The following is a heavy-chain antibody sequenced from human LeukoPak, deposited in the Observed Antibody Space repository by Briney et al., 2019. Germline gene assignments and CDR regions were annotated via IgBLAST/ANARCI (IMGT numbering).Heavy chain of an antibody. D-gene: IGHD4-17*01. Sequence: SETLSLTCAVYGGSFSGYHWSWIRQPPGKGLEWIGEINHRGSTNYNPSLKSRLTMSVDTSKNQFSLKLSSVTAADTAVYYCARFTVTTGSFGYWGQGTLVTVSS. CDR1: GGSFSGYH. V-gene: IGHV4-34*10. CDR3: ARFTVTTGSFGY. J-gene: IGHJ4*02. CDR2: INHRGST.